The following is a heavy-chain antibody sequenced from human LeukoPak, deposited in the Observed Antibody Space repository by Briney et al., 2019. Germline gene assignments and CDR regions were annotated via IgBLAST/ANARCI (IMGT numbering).Heavy chain of an antibody. V-gene: IGHV3-9*01. CDR2: ISWNSGSI. CDR3: AKDVISSGWYYFDY. J-gene: IGHJ4*02. D-gene: IGHD6-19*01. Sequence: PGGSLRLSCAASGFTFDDYAMHWVRQAPGKGLEWVSGISWNSGSIGYADSAKGRFTISRDNAKNSLYLQMNSLRAEDTALYYCAKDVISSGWYYFDYWGQGTLVTVSS. CDR1: GFTFDDYA.